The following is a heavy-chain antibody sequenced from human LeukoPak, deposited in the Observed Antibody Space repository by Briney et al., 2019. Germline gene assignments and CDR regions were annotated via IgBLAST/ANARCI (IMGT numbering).Heavy chain of an antibody. CDR1: GGTFSSYA. V-gene: IGHV1-69*13. CDR3: AREYQGGITGPHIDS. J-gene: IGHJ4*02. Sequence: SVKVSCKASGGTFSSYAISWVRQAPGQGLEWMGGIIPIFGTANYAQKFQGRVTITADESTTTAHMDLSSLRSEDTAVYYCAREYQGGITGPHIDSWGQGTLVTVSS. CDR2: IIPIFGTA. D-gene: IGHD3-16*01.